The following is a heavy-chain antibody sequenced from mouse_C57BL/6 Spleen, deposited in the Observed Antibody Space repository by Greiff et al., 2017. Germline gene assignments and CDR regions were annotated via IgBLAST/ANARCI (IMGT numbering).Heavy chain of an antibody. V-gene: IGHV1-64*01. J-gene: IGHJ4*01. D-gene: IGHD2-4*01. CDR2: IHPNSGST. CDR1: GYTFTSYW. CDR3: ARSGDYDYDDYYAMDY. Sequence: QVQLQQPGAELVKPGASVKLSCKASGYTFTSYWMHWVKQRPGQGLEWIGMIHPNSGSTNYNEKLKSKATLTVDKSSSTAYMQLSSLTSEDSAVYYCARSGDYDYDDYYAMDYWGQGTSVTVSS.